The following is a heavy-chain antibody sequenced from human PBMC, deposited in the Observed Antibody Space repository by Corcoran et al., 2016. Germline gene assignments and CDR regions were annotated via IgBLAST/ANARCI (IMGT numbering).Heavy chain of an antibody. CDR3: ARKTYYYDTSSLAYFNY. D-gene: IGHD3-22*01. V-gene: IGHV3-7*01. Sequence: EVQLVESGGGLVQPGGSLRLSCAASEFTFSNYWMSWVRQAPGKGLEWVANINQDGSEKYYVDSVKGRLTISRDNAKNSLYLQMNRVRAEYTALYYCARKTYYYDTSSLAYFNYWGQGTLVTVSS. CDR1: EFTFSNYW. J-gene: IGHJ4*02. CDR2: INQDGSEK.